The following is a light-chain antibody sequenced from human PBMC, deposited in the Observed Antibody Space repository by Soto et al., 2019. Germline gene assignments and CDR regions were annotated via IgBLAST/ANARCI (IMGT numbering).Light chain of an antibody. V-gene: IGKV3-15*01. Sequence: EIVMTQSPATLSVSPGERVTLSCRASQSVSSNLAWYQQKPGQAPRLLLYGASTRATGIPARFSGSGSGTELTLTISSLQSEDFEVYYCQQYNDWPLTFGQGTKVAIK. CDR3: QQYNDWPLT. J-gene: IGKJ1*01. CDR1: QSVSSN. CDR2: GAS.